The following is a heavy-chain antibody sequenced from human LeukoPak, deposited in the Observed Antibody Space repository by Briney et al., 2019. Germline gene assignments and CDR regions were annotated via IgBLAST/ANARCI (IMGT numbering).Heavy chain of an antibody. Sequence: PGGSLRLSCAASGFTFSSYEMNWVRQAPGKGLEWLSYISSSGSTIHYADSVKGRFTISRDNAKNSLYLQMNSLRAEDTAVYYCERDPGCSGGSCSTLDLWGRGTLVTVSS. CDR2: ISSSGSTI. V-gene: IGHV3-48*03. D-gene: IGHD2-15*01. J-gene: IGHJ2*01. CDR1: GFTFSSYE. CDR3: ERDPGCSGGSCSTLDL.